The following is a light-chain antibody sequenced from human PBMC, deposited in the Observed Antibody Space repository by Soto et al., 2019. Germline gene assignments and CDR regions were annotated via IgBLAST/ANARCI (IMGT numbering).Light chain of an antibody. Sequence: QSALTQPASVSGSPGQSITIACTGTSSDVGGHNSVSWYQQHPGKAPKILIYEVSDRPSGVSDRFSGSKSGNTASLTISGLQAEDEADYYRSSYTGSYTRYVLGTGTKVTVL. V-gene: IGLV2-14*01. CDR2: EVS. J-gene: IGLJ1*01. CDR1: SSDVGGHNS. CDR3: SSYTGSYTRYV.